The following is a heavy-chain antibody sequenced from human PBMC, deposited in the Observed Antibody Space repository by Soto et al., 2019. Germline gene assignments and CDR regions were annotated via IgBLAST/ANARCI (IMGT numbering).Heavy chain of an antibody. J-gene: IGHJ6*02. CDR2: INAGNGNT. CDR1: GYTFTSYA. D-gene: IGHD2-2*01. CDR3: ARGGDIVVVPGAMEGCYYYGMGV. V-gene: IGHV1-3*01. Sequence: ASVKVSCKASGYTFTSYAMHWVRQAPGQRLEWMGWINAGNGNTKYSQKFQGRVTITRDTSASTAYMELSSLRSEDTAVYYCARGGDIVVVPGAMEGCYYYGMGVWGQGAPVTVS.